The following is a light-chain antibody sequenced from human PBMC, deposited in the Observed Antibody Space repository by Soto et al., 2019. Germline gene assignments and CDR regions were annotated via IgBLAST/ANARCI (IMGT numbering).Light chain of an antibody. V-gene: IGLV2-8*01. CDR3: TSYAGGNKV. CDR1: SSDVGGYNY. J-gene: IGLJ1*01. Sequence: QSALTQPPSASGSPGQSVTISCTGSSSDVGGYNYVSWYQQHPGKVPKLMVYEVNKRPSGVPDRFSCSKSGNTASLTVSGLQGEDEADYYCTSYAGGNKVFGTGTKLTVL. CDR2: EVN.